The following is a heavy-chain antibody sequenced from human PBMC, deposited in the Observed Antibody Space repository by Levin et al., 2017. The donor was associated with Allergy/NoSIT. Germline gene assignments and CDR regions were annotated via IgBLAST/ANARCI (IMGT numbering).Heavy chain of an antibody. CDR2: ISDSGDRT. J-gene: IGHJ4*02. CDR1: GFTFSSYA. V-gene: IGHV3-23*01. CDR3: ARGRVVVVAPYMSYEFDY. D-gene: IGHD2-15*01. Sequence: PAGGSLRLSCTASGFTFSSYAMSWVRQAPGKGLEWVSAISDSGDRTYYADSVRGRFTISRDNSKNTLFLQMNSLSTEDTAVYYCARGRVVVVAPYMSYEFDYWGQGALVTVSS.